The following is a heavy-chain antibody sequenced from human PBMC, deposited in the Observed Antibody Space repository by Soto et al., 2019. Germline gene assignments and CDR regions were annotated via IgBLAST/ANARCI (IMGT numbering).Heavy chain of an antibody. CDR2: IYYSGSS. D-gene: IGHD3-3*01. J-gene: IGHJ4*02. V-gene: IGHV4-59*01. CDR3: ARTEWYWCGISGDLYYEY. Sequence: SETLSLTYPVSCGSIRTYYRSWIRQPPGNGLEWIGYIYYSGSSNYTPSRKSRVTMSVDMSKNQFSLKLTSVSAADTAAYYCARTEWYWCGISGDLYYEYWGQGALVTVSS. CDR1: CGSIRTYY.